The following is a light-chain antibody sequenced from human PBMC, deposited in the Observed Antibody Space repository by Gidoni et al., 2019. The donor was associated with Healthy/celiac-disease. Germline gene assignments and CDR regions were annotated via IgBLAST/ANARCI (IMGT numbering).Light chain of an antibody. V-gene: IGKV3-20*01. J-gene: IGKJ1*01. CDR1: QSVSSSY. Sequence: EIVLTQSPGTLSLSPGERATLSCRASQSVSSSYLAWYQQKPGQAPRLLIYGASSRATGIPDRFSGSGSGTEFTLTISRLEPEDFAVYYCQQYGSSPGTFXQXTKVEIK. CDR3: QQYGSSPGT. CDR2: GAS.